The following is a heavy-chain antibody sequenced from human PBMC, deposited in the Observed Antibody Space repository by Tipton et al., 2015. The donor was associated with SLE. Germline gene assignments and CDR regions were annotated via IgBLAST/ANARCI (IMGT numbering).Heavy chain of an antibody. Sequence: TLSLTCTVSGASVSNYYWSWIRQPPGKGLDWIGSMYHSGTTHYNPSLKSRVTISVDTSKNQVSLKLTSVTAADTAVYYCARTNLQESLVDWFFDLWGRGTLVTVSS. J-gene: IGHJ2*01. CDR1: GASVSNYY. CDR2: MYHSGTT. D-gene: IGHD5-24*01. CDR3: ARTNLQESLVDWFFDL. V-gene: IGHV4-59*02.